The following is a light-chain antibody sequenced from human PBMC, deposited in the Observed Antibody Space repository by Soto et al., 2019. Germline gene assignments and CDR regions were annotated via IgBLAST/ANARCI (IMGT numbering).Light chain of an antibody. CDR3: SSPWV. Sequence: QSALTQPASVSGSPGQSITISCTGTSSDVGGYNYVSWYQQHPGKAPKLMIYEVSNRPSGVSNRFSGSKSGNTASLTISGLQAEDEADYYCSSPWVFGGGTKVTVL. CDR1: SSDVGGYNY. V-gene: IGLV2-14*01. J-gene: IGLJ3*02. CDR2: EVS.